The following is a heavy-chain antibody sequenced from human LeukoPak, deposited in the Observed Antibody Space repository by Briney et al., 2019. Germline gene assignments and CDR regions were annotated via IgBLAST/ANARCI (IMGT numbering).Heavy chain of an antibody. CDR1: AYTFSNCD. J-gene: IGHJ4*02. V-gene: IGHV1-8*03. D-gene: IGHD3-22*01. CDR3: ARTAETIYYYDSSGYEPTFDY. CDR2: MNPSSGNT. Sequence: ASVKVSCKASAYTFSNCDINWVRQATGQGLEWMGWMNPSSGNTGYAQKFQGRISITRDTSIDTAYMELSSLRSEDTAVYYCARTAETIYYYDSSGYEPTFDYWGQGTLVTVSS.